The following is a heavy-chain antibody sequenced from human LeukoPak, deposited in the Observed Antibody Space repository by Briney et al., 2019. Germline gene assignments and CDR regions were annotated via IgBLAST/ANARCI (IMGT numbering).Heavy chain of an antibody. J-gene: IGHJ4*02. D-gene: IGHD6-13*01. CDR1: GDSVSSHY. CDR3: ARSGDSSSWYRY. V-gene: IGHV4-59*02. CDR2: ISYIGST. Sequence: SETLSLTCTVSGDSVSSHYWTWIRQPPGKGLEWIGYISYIGSTNYNPSLKSRVTISIDTSKNQFSLKLSSVTAADTAVYYCARSGDSSSWYRYWGQGTLVTVSS.